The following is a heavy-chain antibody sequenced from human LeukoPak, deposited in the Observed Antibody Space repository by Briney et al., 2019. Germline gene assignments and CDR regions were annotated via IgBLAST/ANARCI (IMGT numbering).Heavy chain of an antibody. Sequence: GESLKISCKGSGSTFTNYWIGWVRPMPGKGLEWMGIIYPGDSDTRYNPSFQGQVTISADKSISTAYLQWSSLKASDTAIYYCARREKTTEIFDHWGQGTLVSVSS. D-gene: IGHD4-17*01. CDR3: ARREKTTEIFDH. J-gene: IGHJ4*02. CDR1: GSTFTNYW. CDR2: IYPGDSDT. V-gene: IGHV5-51*01.